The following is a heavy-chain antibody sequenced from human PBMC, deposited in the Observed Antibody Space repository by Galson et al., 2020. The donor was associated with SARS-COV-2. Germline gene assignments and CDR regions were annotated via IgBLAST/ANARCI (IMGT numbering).Heavy chain of an antibody. Sequence: GGSLRLSCAASGFTFDDYAMHWVRQAPGKGLEWVSGISWNSGSIGYADSVKGRFTISRDNAKNSLYLQMNSLRAEDTALYYCAKDPGGGYDNYYYGMDVWGQGTTVTVSS. CDR2: ISWNSGSI. CDR3: AKDPGGGYDNYYYGMDV. D-gene: IGHD5-12*01. CDR1: GFTFDDYA. J-gene: IGHJ6*02. V-gene: IGHV3-9*01.